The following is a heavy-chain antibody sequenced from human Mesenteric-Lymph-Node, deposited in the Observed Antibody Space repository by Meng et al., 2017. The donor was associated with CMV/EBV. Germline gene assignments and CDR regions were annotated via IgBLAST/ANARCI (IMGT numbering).Heavy chain of an antibody. CDR1: GFTFSSYW. D-gene: IGHD3-3*01. V-gene: IGHV3-48*04. Sequence: GESLKISCAASGFTFSSYWMSWVRQAPGKGLEWVSYISSSGSTIYYADSVKGRFTISRDNAKNSLYLQMNSLRAEDTAVYYCARERFLGPFGRYYGMDVWGQGTTVTVSS. CDR3: ARERFLGPFGRYYGMDV. J-gene: IGHJ6*02. CDR2: ISSSGSTI.